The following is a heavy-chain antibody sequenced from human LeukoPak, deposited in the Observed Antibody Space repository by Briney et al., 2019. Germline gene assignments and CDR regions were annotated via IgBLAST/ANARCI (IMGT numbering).Heavy chain of an antibody. Sequence: KPSETLSLTCAVYGGSFSGYYWSWIRQPPGKGLEWIGEINHSGSTNYNPSLKSRVTISVDTSKNQFSLELSSVTAADTAVYYCARGSGGIVVVVAATSWYFDLWGRGTLVTVSS. CDR3: ARGSGGIVVVVAATSWYFDL. V-gene: IGHV4-34*01. D-gene: IGHD2-15*01. J-gene: IGHJ2*01. CDR2: INHSGST. CDR1: GGSFSGYY.